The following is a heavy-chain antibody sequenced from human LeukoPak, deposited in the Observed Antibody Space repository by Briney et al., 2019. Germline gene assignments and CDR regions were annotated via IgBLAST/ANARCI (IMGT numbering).Heavy chain of an antibody. V-gene: IGHV1-69*02. CDR1: GGTFSSYI. CDR3: ARSIRELHCSGGNYYPDY. J-gene: IGHJ4*02. D-gene: IGHD2-15*01. CDR2: ILPILGIA. Sequence: SLKVSCKASGGTFSSYIITWVRQAPGQGLEWMGRILPILGIANYAQRFQGRVTITADKSTSTAYMELSSLRSEDTAVYYCARSIRELHCSGGNYYPDYWGQGTLVTVSS.